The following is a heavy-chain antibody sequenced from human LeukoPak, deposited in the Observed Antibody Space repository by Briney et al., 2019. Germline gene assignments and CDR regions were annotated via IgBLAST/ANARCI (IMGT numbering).Heavy chain of an antibody. J-gene: IGHJ4*02. CDR2: ISGSGGST. Sequence: GGSLRLSCAASGFTVSSNYMSWVRQAPGKGLEWVSAISGSGGSTYYADSVKGRFTISRDNSKNTLYLQMNSLRAEDTAVYYCAKDNGGNNDYWGQGTLVTVSS. CDR1: GFTVSSNY. V-gene: IGHV3-23*01. D-gene: IGHD4-23*01. CDR3: AKDNGGNNDY.